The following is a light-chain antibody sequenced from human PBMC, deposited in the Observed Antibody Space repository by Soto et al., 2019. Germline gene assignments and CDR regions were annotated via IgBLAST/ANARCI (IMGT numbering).Light chain of an antibody. V-gene: IGKV3-20*01. CDR3: KQFGGTPRIP. CDR1: ERLSSVY. CDR2: GAS. J-gene: IGKJ5*01. Sequence: TLLPCKLPQSTGARATLSCRAVERLSSVYLAWYQQSPGQPPRLLIYGASNRATGIPDRVSGSGSGTDFTLMINSLEPEDVAIYYCKQFGGTPRIPFAQGTRLEIK.